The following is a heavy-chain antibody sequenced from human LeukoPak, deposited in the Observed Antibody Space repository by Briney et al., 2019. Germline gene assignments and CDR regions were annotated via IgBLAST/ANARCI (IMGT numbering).Heavy chain of an antibody. Sequence: GGSLRLSCAASGFTFSSYAMTWVRQAPGKGLEWVSIISGGSTYYADSVKGRFTISRDNSKNTLYLQMNSLRADDTAVYYCARGLQEYSYGFDYWGQGTLVTVSS. CDR3: ARGLQEYSYGFDY. CDR1: GFTFSSYA. D-gene: IGHD5-18*01. CDR2: ISGGST. V-gene: IGHV3-23*01. J-gene: IGHJ4*02.